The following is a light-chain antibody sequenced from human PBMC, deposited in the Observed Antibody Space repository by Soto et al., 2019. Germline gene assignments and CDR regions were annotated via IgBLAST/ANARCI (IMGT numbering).Light chain of an antibody. V-gene: IGKV1-39*01. Sequence: DIQMTQSPSSLSASVGDRVTISCRASQSVKKYLNWYQQKPGNVPTLLIYAATTLQGGVPSRFNGSGFGTDFTVTISNLQLEDFATYYCQQSFSTPRAIGRGTKVDIK. CDR1: QSVKKY. J-gene: IGKJ4*01. CDR3: QQSFSTPRA. CDR2: AAT.